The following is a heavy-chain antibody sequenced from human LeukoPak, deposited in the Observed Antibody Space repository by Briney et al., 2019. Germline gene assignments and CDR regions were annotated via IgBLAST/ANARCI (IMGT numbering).Heavy chain of an antibody. V-gene: IGHV3-30*02. CDR2: IRYDGSNE. Sequence: GGSLRLSCAASGFTFSSYGMHWVRQTPGKGLEWVAFIRYDGSNEYYADSVKGRFIISRDNSKNTLYLQMNSLRAEDMAVYYCAKGQQGGTTMRLLDYWGQGTLVTVSS. J-gene: IGHJ4*02. D-gene: IGHD1-1*01. CDR1: GFTFSSYG. CDR3: AKGQQGGTTMRLLDY.